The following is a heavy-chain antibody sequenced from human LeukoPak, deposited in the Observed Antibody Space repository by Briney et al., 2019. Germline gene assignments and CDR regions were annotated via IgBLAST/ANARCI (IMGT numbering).Heavy chain of an antibody. CDR3: ATGIQLWWTFDS. J-gene: IGHJ4*02. CDR2: IGYDGSDK. Sequence: GGSLRLSCAASGFTFINYGMHWVRQAPGEGLEWVAFIGYDGSDKFYADSVKGRFTIFRDNSKNTLSLQMSSLRAEDTAIYYCATGIQLWWTFDSWGQGTLVTVSS. V-gene: IGHV3-30*02. CDR1: GFTFINYG. D-gene: IGHD5-18*01.